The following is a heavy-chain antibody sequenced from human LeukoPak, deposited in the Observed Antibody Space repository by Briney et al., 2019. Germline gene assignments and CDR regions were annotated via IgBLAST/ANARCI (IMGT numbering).Heavy chain of an antibody. J-gene: IGHJ6*02. CDR2: IYSGGST. CDR3: ARDDRTMVRGVINYYYGMDV. CDR1: GFPGRRHY. V-gene: IGHV3-66*01. D-gene: IGHD3-10*01. Sequence: GSLKLFWAASGFPGRRHYLSWVPQASGEGLEWGSGIYSGGSTYYADSVKGRFTISRDNSKNTLYLQMNSLRAEDTAVYYCARDDRTMVRGVINYYYGMDVWGQGTTVTVSS.